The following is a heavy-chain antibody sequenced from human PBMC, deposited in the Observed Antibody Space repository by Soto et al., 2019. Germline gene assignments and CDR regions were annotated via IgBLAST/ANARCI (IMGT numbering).Heavy chain of an antibody. CDR1: GFTFSDYY. D-gene: IGHD1-1*01. CDR2: ISGSGNSI. J-gene: IGHJ5*02. CDR3: ATLSTQFDR. Sequence: QVLLVESGGGLVKPGGSLRLSCAASGFTFSDYYMSWIRQAPGMGLEWVSYISGSGNSIYYADSVKGRFTISRDNAQNSLYLQMNILIVEDTAVYYCATLSTQFDRWGQGNLVTVSS. V-gene: IGHV3-11*01.